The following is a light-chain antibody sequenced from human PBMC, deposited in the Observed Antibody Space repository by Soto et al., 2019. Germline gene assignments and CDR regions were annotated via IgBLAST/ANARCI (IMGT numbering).Light chain of an antibody. Sequence: DIVMTQSPLSLPFTPGEPASISCRSSQSLLHSNGYNYLDWYLQKPGQSPQLLIYLGSNRASGVPDRFSGSGSGTDFTLKISRVEAEDVGVYYCMQALQTPFTFGQGTRLEI. V-gene: IGKV2-28*01. J-gene: IGKJ5*01. CDR1: QSLLHSNGYNY. CDR3: MQALQTPFT. CDR2: LGS.